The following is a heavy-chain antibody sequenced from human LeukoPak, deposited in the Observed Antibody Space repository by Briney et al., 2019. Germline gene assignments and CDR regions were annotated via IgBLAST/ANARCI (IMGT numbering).Heavy chain of an antibody. D-gene: IGHD5-24*01. CDR2: INPNSGGT. V-gene: IGHV1-2*02. CDR3: AREKMATKEKRRNYYFDY. J-gene: IGHJ4*02. Sequence: ASVKVSCKASGYTFTGYYMHWVRQAPGQGLEWMGWINPNSGGTNYAQKFQGRVTMTRDTSISTAYMELSRLRSDDTAVYYCAREKMATKEKRRNYYFDYWGQGTLVTVSS. CDR1: GYTFTGYY.